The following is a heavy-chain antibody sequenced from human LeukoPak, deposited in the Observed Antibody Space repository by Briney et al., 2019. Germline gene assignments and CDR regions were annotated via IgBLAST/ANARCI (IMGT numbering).Heavy chain of an antibody. V-gene: IGHV1-46*01. CDR3: ARERWGSNLVGATMYNWFDP. Sequence: ASVKVSCKASGYTFTSYAMNWVRQAPGQGLEWMGIINPSGGSTSYAQKFQGRVTMTRDTSTSTVYMELSSLRSEDTAVYYCARERWGSNLVGATMYNWFDPWGQGTLVTVSS. CDR1: GYTFTSYA. J-gene: IGHJ5*02. D-gene: IGHD1-26*01. CDR2: INPSGGST.